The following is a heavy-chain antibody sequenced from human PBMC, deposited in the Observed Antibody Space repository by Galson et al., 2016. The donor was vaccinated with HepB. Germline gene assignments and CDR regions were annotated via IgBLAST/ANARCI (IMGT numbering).Heavy chain of an antibody. Sequence: KVSCKASGYTFTSYAISWVRQAPAQALEYLGWIDTSNGNTNYPQKFQDRVTLTTDTSTSTTYMELRSLISDDTAVYYCARHYSSTWPAGLIFDSWGPGTRVTVSS. V-gene: IGHV1-18*01. CDR2: IDTSNGNT. CDR3: ARHYSSTWPAGLIFDS. D-gene: IGHD6-6*01. J-gene: IGHJ4*02. CDR1: GYTFTSYA.